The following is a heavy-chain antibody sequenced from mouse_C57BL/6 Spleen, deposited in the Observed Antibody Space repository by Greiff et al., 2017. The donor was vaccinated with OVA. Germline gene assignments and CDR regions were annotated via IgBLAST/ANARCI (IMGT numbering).Heavy chain of an antibody. CDR2: IHPNSGST. CDR3: ASGGSSYWYFDV. V-gene: IGHV1-64*01. D-gene: IGHD1-1*02. J-gene: IGHJ1*03. Sequence: QVQLQQPGAELVKPGASVKLSCKASGYTFTSYWMHWVKQRPGQGLEWIGMIHPNSGSTNYNEKFKSKATLTVDKSSSTAYMQRSSLTAEDSAVYYCASGGSSYWYFDVWGTGTTVTVSS. CDR1: GYTFTSYW.